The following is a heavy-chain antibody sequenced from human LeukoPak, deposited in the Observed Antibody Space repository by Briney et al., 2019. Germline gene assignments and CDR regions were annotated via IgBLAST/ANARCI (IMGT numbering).Heavy chain of an antibody. D-gene: IGHD6-19*01. V-gene: IGHV3-48*04. CDR2: ISSSGSTI. Sequence: GGSLRLSCAASGFTFSGYGMSWVRQAPGKGLEWVSYISSSGSTIYYADSVKGRFTISRDNAKNSLYLQMNSLRAEDTAVYYCARDLGSGWTLNWFDPWGQGTLVTVSS. J-gene: IGHJ5*02. CDR1: GFTFSGYG. CDR3: ARDLGSGWTLNWFDP.